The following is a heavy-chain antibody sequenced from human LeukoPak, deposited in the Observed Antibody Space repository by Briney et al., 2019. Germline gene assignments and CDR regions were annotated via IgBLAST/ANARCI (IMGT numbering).Heavy chain of an antibody. Sequence: PSETLSLTCIVSGYSISSGYSWSWIRQPPGKGLEWIGYIYSGNTNYNPSLKSRVTISVDTSKNQFSLKLSSVTAADTAVYYCARVRLVGYDILTGYYSFDYWGQGTLVTVSS. CDR1: GYSISSGYS. CDR3: ARVRLVGYDILTGYYSFDY. J-gene: IGHJ4*02. CDR2: IYSGNT. V-gene: IGHV4-61*01. D-gene: IGHD3-9*01.